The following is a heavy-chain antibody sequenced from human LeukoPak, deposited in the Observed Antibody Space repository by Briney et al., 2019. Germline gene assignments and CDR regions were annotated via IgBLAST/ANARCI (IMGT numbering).Heavy chain of an antibody. V-gene: IGHV1-69*04. CDR3: ARDIRGDYVPDYYYGMDV. J-gene: IGHJ6*02. CDR1: GDTFTSYS. Sequence: ASVKLSCKASGDTFTSYSFTWVRQSPGQGLKWMGRIIPLLDIVNYAQNFQGRVTIIADKSTSTVYMELRSLRSEDTAVYYCARDIRGDYVPDYYYGMDVWRQGTTVTVSS. D-gene: IGHD3-10*02. CDR2: IIPLLDIV.